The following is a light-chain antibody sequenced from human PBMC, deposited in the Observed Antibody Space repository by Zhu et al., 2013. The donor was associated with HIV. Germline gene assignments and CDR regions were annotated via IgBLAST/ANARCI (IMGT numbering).Light chain of an antibody. V-gene: IGKV1-5*01. Sequence: DIHMTQSPSTLSASVGDRVTITCRASQSIDSWLAWYQQKPGKAPKLLIFDASTLESGVPSTFSGGGSGTEFTLTISSLQPDDFATYYCQQYNSYPYTFGQGTKLEIK. CDR2: DAS. CDR1: QSIDSW. J-gene: IGKJ2*01. CDR3: QQYNSYPYT.